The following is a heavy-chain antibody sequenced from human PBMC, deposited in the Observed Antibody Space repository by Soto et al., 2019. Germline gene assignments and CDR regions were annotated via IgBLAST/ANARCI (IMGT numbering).Heavy chain of an antibody. J-gene: IGHJ4*02. Sequence: SVKVSCKASGGTFSSYAISWVRQAPGQGLEWMGGIIPIFGTANYAQKFQGRVTITADESTSTAYMELSSLRSEDTAVYYCARAPVLGGTDTAMIDYWGQGTLVTVSS. V-gene: IGHV1-69*13. CDR3: ARAPVLGGTDTAMIDY. CDR1: GGTFSSYA. D-gene: IGHD5-18*01. CDR2: IIPIFGTA.